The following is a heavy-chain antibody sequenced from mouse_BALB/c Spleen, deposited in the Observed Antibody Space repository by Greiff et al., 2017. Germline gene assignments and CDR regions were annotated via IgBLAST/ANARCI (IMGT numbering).Heavy chain of an antibody. Sequence: VQLQQSGPELVKPGASVKMSCKASGYTFTDYVISWVKQRTGQGLDWIGEIYPGSGSTYYNEKFKGKATLTADKSSNTAYMQLSSLTSEDSAVYFCARRGNWYYFDYWGQGTTLTVSS. CDR2: IYPGSGST. J-gene: IGHJ2*01. CDR3: ARRGNWYYFDY. CDR1: GYTFTDYV. D-gene: IGHD4-1*01. V-gene: IGHV1-77*01.